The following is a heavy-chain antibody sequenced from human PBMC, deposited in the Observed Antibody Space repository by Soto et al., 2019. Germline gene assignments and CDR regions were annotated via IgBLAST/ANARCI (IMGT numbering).Heavy chain of an antibody. CDR2: IYRTGST. CDR3: ASRDPGTSVDY. J-gene: IGHJ4*02. D-gene: IGHD1-7*01. Sequence: PSETLSLTCAVSGGSFTSNNWWTWVRQPPGQGLEWIGEIYRTGSTNYNPSLKSRVTISLDKSENQFSLKVTSLTAADAAVYYCASRDPGTSVDYWGQGTLVTVSS. V-gene: IGHV4-4*02. CDR1: GGSFTSNNW.